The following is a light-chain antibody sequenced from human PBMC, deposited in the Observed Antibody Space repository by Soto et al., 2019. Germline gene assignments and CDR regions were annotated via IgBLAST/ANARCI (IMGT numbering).Light chain of an antibody. CDR2: DAS. CDR1: QSISTW. CDR3: QQYINYPWT. Sequence: DIQMPQSHSTLSASVGDIGITTVEAVTSTCXASQSISTWLAWYQQKPGKAPKLLIYDASSLESGVPSRFGGGGSGTEFTLTISSLQPDDFAIYYCQQYINYPWTFGQGTKVDIK. J-gene: IGKJ1*01. V-gene: IGKV1-5*01.